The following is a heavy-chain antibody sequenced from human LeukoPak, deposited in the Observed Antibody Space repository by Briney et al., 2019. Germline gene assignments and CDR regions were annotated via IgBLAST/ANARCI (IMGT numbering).Heavy chain of an antibody. CDR1: GFTFSSYW. J-gene: IGHJ4*02. CDR2: INSDGSST. Sequence: QPGGSLRLSCAASGFTFSSYWMHWVRQAPGKGLVWVSRINSDGSSTTYADSVKGRFTISRDNAKNTLYLQMNSLGAEDTAVYYCARGGVYSTSAVDYWGQGTLVTVSS. V-gene: IGHV3-74*01. CDR3: ARGGVYSTSAVDY. D-gene: IGHD6-6*01.